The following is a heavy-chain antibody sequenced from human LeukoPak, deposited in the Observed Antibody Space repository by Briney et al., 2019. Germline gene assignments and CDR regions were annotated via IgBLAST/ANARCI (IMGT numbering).Heavy chain of an antibody. CDR2: IIPILGIA. Sequence: SVKVSCKASGYTFTSYYMHWVRQAPGQGLEWMGRIIPILGIANYAQKFQGRVTITADKSTSTAYMELSSLRSEDTAVYYCARVYDILTGYIWGQGTLVTVSS. J-gene: IGHJ4*02. D-gene: IGHD3-9*01. CDR3: ARVYDILTGYI. V-gene: IGHV1-69*04. CDR1: GYTFTSYY.